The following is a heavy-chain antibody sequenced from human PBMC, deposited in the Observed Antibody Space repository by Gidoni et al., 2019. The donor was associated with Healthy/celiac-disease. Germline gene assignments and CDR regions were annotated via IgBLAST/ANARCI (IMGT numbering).Heavy chain of an antibody. J-gene: IGHJ6*02. Sequence: GGGLIQPGGSLRLSCAASGFTVSSNYMSWVRQAPGKGLEWVSVIYSGGSTYYADSVKGRFTISRDNSKNTLYLQMNSLRAEDTAVYYCARELREGGSGWSVPPYYYYGMDVWGQGTTVTVSS. CDR1: GFTVSSNY. CDR3: ARELREGGSGWSVPPYYYYGMDV. V-gene: IGHV3-53*01. D-gene: IGHD6-19*01. CDR2: IYSGGST.